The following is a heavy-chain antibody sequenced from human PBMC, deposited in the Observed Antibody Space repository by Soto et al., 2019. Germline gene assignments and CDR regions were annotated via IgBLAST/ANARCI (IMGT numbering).Heavy chain of an antibody. CDR2: ISAYNGNT. CDR1: GYTFTNYG. V-gene: IGHV1-18*01. Sequence: ASVKVSCKASGYTFTNYGISWVRQAPGQGLEWMGWISAYNGNTKYAQKLQGRVTMTRNTSISTAYMELSSLRSEDTAVYYCAAKITYYYDSSGYYYFGSDWFDPWGQGTLVTVSS. J-gene: IGHJ5*02. CDR3: AAKITYYYDSSGYYYFGSDWFDP. D-gene: IGHD3-22*01.